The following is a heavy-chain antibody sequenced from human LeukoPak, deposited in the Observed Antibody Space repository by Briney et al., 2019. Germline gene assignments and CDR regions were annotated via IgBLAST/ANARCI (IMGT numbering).Heavy chain of an antibody. J-gene: IGHJ4*02. CDR2: VSGTGETT. CDR3: AKDWRGYSGYDYTYFDY. Sequence: GGSLTLSCAASGFNFGKHAMTWVRQTPGKGLEWVAVVSGTGETTFYAGSVRGRFTISRDNSKSTVYLQMNSLRAEDTAVYYRAKDWRGYSGYDYTYFDYWGQGTLVTVSS. V-gene: IGHV3-23*01. CDR1: GFNFGKHA. D-gene: IGHD5-12*01.